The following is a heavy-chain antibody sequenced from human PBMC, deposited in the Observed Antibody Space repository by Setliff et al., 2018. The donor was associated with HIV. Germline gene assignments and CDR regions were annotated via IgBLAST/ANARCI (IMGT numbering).Heavy chain of an antibody. Sequence: SETLSLTCTVSGGSITSGSDYWSWIRQPAGEGLEWIGHIHVSGTTNYNPSLKSRVTISIDTSKHQFSLKLSSVTAADTAVYYCARGLDIVVVPAAMARAFDIWGQGTMVTVSS. D-gene: IGHD2-2*03. CDR3: ARGLDIVVVPAAMARAFDI. V-gene: IGHV4-61*09. CDR2: IHVSGTT. J-gene: IGHJ3*02. CDR1: GGSITSGSDY.